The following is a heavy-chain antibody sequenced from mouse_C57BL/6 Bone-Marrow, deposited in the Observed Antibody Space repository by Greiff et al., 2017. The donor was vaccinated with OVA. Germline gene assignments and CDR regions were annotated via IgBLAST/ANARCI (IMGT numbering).Heavy chain of an antibody. CDR3: ARGKGLLLFAY. V-gene: IGHV1-50*01. Sequence: QVQLQQPGAELVKPGASVKLSCKASGYTFTSYWMQWVKQRPGPGLEWIGEIDPSDSYTNYNQKFKGKATLTVDPSSSTAYMQLSSLTSEDSAVYYCARGKGLLLFAYWGQGTLVTVSA. J-gene: IGHJ3*01. CDR2: IDPSDSYT. D-gene: IGHD2-3*01. CDR1: GYTFTSYW.